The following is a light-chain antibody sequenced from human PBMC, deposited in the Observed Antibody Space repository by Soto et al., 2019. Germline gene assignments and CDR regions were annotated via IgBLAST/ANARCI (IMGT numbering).Light chain of an antibody. V-gene: IGKV1-5*03. CDR1: QRISSW. J-gene: IGKJ1*01. CDR3: QQYNVHWT. CDR2: KAS. Sequence: DIPMTQSPSTLSASVGDRVTITCRASQRISSWLAWYQQRPGKAPKLLIYKASNLESGVPSRFSGSGSGTEFTLTISSLQPEDFATYYCQQYNVHWTFGQGTRVEI.